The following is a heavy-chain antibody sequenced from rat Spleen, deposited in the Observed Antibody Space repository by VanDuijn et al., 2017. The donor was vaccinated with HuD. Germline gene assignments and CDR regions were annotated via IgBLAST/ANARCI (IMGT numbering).Heavy chain of an antibody. D-gene: IGHD1-9*01. J-gene: IGHJ2*01. Sequence: EVQLVESGGGLVQPGRSLKLSCAASGFTFSSFPLAWVRQAPTKGLEWVATISSSGSDTYYRDSVKGRFTISRDNAKSTLYLQMDSLRSEDTAIYYCARPTTGIPFNYWGQGVMVTVSS. CDR2: ISSSGSDT. V-gene: IGHV5-46*01. CDR3: ARPTTGIPFNY. CDR1: GFTFSSFP.